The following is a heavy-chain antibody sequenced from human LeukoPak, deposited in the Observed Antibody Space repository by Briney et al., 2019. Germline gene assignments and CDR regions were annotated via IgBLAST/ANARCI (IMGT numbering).Heavy chain of an antibody. CDR1: GGAFRNYY. CDR2: INQSGRT. D-gene: IGHD6-6*01. CDR3: AVRDGHSTSSGDT. J-gene: IGHJ5*02. V-gene: IGHV4-34*01. Sequence: SETLSLTCGFYGGAFRNYYWSCIRQSPGKGLEWIGEINQSGRTNYNPSLKTRLTISVDTAKNLFSLNLTSMTAADTATYYCAVRDGHSTSSGDTWGQGTLVTVSS.